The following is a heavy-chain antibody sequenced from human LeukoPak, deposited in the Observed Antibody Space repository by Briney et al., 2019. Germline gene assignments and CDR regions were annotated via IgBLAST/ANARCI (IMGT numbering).Heavy chain of an antibody. V-gene: IGHV4-4*07. CDR1: GGSINSYY. CDR3: ARQGVATAIDY. D-gene: IGHD2-21*02. CDR2: ISASGNT. Sequence: SETLSLTCTVSGGSINSYYWSWIRQPAGKGLEWIGRISASGNTNYNPSLKSRVTMSVDTSMNLFALKLSSVTAADTAVYYCARQGVATAIDYWGQGTLVTVSS. J-gene: IGHJ4*02.